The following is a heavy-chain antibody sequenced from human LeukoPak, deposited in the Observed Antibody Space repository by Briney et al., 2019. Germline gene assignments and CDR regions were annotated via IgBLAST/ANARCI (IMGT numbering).Heavy chain of an antibody. V-gene: IGHV3-21*01. CDR2: ISSSSSYI. D-gene: IGHD4-17*01. J-gene: IGHJ4*02. Sequence: PGGSLRLSCTASGFTFSSYSMNWVRQAPGKGLEWVSSISSSSSYIYYADSVKGRFTISRDNAKNSLYLQMNSLRAEDTAVYYCARRGPPTTVTTYYFDYWGQGTLVTVSS. CDR1: GFTFSSYS. CDR3: ARRGPPTTVTTYYFDY.